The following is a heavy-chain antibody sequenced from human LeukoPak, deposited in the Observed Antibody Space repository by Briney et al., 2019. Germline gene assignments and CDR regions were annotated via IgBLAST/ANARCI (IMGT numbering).Heavy chain of an antibody. CDR3: ARRSYGGNSGDY. D-gene: IGHD4-23*01. CDR2: INPNSGGT. CDR1: GYTFTGYY. Sequence: ASVKVSCKASGYTFTGYYMHWVRQAPGQGLEWMGWINPNSGGTNYAQKFQGRVTMTRDTSISTAYMELSRLRSDDTAVYYCARRSYGGNSGDYWGQGTLVTVSS. J-gene: IGHJ4*02. V-gene: IGHV1-2*02.